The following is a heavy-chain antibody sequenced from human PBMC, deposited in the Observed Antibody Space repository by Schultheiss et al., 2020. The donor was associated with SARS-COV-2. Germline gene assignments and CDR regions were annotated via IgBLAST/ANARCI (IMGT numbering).Heavy chain of an antibody. CDR2: IYHTGST. J-gene: IGHJ5*02. V-gene: IGHV4-34*01. CDR1: GGSFSGYY. Sequence: SETLSLTCAVYGGSFSGYYWSWIRQPPGKGLEWIGYIYHTGSTNYNPSLKSRVTISVDTSKNQFSLKLSSVTAADTAVYYCARGLRYFDWLSRPPGCWFDPWGQGTLVTVSS. CDR3: ARGLRYFDWLSRPPGCWFDP. D-gene: IGHD3-9*01.